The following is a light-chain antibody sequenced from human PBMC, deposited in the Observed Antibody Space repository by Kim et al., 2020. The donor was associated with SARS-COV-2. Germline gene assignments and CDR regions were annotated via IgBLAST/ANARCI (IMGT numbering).Light chain of an antibody. V-gene: IGKV1-39*01. CDR2: AAY. CDR1: QTIGDY. J-gene: IGKJ2*01. Sequence: SASIGDTVTITCRAGQTIGDYLNWYQQKPGRAPNLLIYAAYTLQSGVPSRFSGSDSGTDFTLTISNLQPEDVATYFCQQSYSAPYTFGPGTKLDI. CDR3: QQSYSAPYT.